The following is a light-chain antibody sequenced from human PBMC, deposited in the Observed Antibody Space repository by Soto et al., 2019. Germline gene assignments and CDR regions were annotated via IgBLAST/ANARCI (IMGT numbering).Light chain of an antibody. J-gene: IGLJ2*01. CDR1: SSNIGSHT. CDR2: SNT. V-gene: IGLV1-44*01. CDR3: AAWDDSLNGVV. Sequence: QSMLTQPPSASGTPGQTIAISCSGGSSNIGSHTVNWYQQLPGTAPRLLIYSNTQRPSGVPDHFSGSKSGTSASLAISGLQSEYEGDYYCAAWDDSLNGVVFGGGTKLTVL.